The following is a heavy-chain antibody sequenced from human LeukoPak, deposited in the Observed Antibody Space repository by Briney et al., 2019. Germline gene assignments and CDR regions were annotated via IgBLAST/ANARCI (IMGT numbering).Heavy chain of an antibody. Sequence: NSSETLSLTCTVSGGSITSYYWSWIRQPPGKGLEWIGYIYYSGSTNYNPSLKSRVTISVDTSKNQFSLKLTSVTAADTAVYYCARAPAGPPYYYMDVWGKGTTVTVSS. CDR3: ARAPAGPPYYYMDV. V-gene: IGHV4-59*01. CDR1: GGSITSYY. J-gene: IGHJ6*03. CDR2: IYYSGST.